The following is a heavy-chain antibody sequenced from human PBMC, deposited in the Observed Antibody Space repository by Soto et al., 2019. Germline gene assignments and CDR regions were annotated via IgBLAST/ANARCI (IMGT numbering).Heavy chain of an antibody. CDR1: GGTFSSYA. V-gene: IGHV1-69*05. J-gene: IGHJ4*02. Sequence: SVKVSCKASGGTFSSYAISWVRQAPGQGLEWMGGIIPIFGTANYAQKLQGRVTMTTDTSTSTAYMELRSLRSDDTAVYYCARDRGDSSGYTGGYWGQGTLVTVSS. CDR3: ARDRGDSSGYTGGY. CDR2: IIPIFGTA. D-gene: IGHD3-22*01.